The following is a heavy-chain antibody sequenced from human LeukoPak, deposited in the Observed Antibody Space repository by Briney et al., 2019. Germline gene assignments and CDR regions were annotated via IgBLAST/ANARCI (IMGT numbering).Heavy chain of an antibody. CDR3: ATPYYSGGSCHYYYMDV. Sequence: ASVKVSCKVSGYTLTELSMHWVRQAPGKGLEWMGGFDPEDGETIYAQKFQGRVTMTEDTSTDTAYMELSSLRSEDTAVYYCATPYYSGGSCHYYYMDVWGKGTTVTVSS. J-gene: IGHJ6*03. CDR2: FDPEDGET. D-gene: IGHD2-15*01. V-gene: IGHV1-24*01. CDR1: GYTLTELS.